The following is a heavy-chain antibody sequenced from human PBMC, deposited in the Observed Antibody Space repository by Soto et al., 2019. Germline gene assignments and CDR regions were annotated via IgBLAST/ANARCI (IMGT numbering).Heavy chain of an antibody. J-gene: IGHJ6*02. V-gene: IGHV4-59*01. D-gene: IGHD4-4*01. Sequence: SETLSLTCTVSGGSISSYYWSWIRQPPGKGLEWIWYIYYSGSTNYNPSLKSRVTISVDTSENQFSLKLSSVTAADTAVYYCARETTSLLMDYYYYGMDVWGQGTTVTVSS. CDR3: ARETTSLLMDYYYYGMDV. CDR2: IYYSGST. CDR1: GGSISSYY.